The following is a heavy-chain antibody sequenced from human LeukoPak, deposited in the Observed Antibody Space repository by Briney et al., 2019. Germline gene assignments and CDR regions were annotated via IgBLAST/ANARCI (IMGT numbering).Heavy chain of an antibody. J-gene: IGHJ3*02. CDR2: IYSGGST. CDR3: AKDSTTVTTRDAFDI. D-gene: IGHD2-2*01. CDR1: AFTVSSDY. V-gene: IGHV3-53*01. Sequence: GGSLRLSCAASAFTVSSDYMSWVRQAPGKGLEWVSVIYSGGSTYYADSVKGRFTISRDNSRNTLYLQMNSLRAEDTAVYYCAKDSTTVTTRDAFDIWGQGTMVTVSS.